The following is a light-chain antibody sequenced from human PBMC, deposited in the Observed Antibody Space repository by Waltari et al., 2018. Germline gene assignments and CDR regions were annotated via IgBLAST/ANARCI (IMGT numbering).Light chain of an antibody. Sequence: QSALTQPASVSGSPGQSITISCTGASADLSSYNLVSWYQHPPAKAPKLIIYEAVKRPSGVSNRFSGAKSGTTASLIISGLQADDEADYYCCSYTGSSTSYGCGSGTKVTVL. J-gene: IGLJ1*01. CDR3: CSYTGSSTSYG. V-gene: IGLV2-23*01. CDR2: EAV. CDR1: SADLSSYNL.